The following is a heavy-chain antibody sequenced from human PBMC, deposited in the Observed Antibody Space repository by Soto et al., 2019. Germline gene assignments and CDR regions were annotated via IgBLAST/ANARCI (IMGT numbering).Heavy chain of an antibody. CDR2: IYSGGST. CDR3: ARWGNYYDILTGWGGDAFDI. Sequence: GGSLRLSCAASGFTVSSNYMSWVRQAPGKGLEWVSVIYSGGSTYYADSVKGRFTISRDNSKNTLYLQMNSLRAEDTAVYYCARWGNYYDILTGWGGDAFDIWGQGTMVTVSS. CDR1: GFTVSSNY. J-gene: IGHJ3*02. V-gene: IGHV3-53*01. D-gene: IGHD3-9*01.